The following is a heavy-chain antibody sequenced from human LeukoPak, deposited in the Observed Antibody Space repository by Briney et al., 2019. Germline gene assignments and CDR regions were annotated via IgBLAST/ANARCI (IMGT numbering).Heavy chain of an antibody. D-gene: IGHD4-17*01. CDR2: MYDGGSN. V-gene: IGHV4-38-2*02. Sequence: SETLSLTCNVSGFSIGSGYYWGWIRQPPGKGLEWIGSMYDGGSNYYNPSLKSRVTISVDTSKNQFSLRLNSVTAAGTAVYYCASSNGDYLDYWGRGTLVTVSS. J-gene: IGHJ4*02. CDR3: ASSNGDYLDY. CDR1: GFSIGSGYY.